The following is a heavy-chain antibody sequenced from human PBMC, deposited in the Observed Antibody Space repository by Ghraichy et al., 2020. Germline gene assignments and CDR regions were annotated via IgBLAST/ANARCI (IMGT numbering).Heavy chain of an antibody. CDR1: GGSISSYY. J-gene: IGHJ5*02. CDR3: ARKHRPPWGWFDP. Sequence: SETLSLTCTVSGGSISSYYWSWIRQPPGKGLEWIGYIYYGGSTNYNPSLKSRVTISVDTSKNQFSLKLSSVTAADTAVYYCARKHRPPWGWFDPWGQGTLVTVSS. CDR2: IYYGGST. V-gene: IGHV4-59*01. D-gene: IGHD3-16*01.